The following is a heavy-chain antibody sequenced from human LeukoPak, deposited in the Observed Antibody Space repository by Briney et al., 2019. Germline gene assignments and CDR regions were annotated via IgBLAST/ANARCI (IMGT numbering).Heavy chain of an antibody. CDR2: ISGSGGST. CDR1: GFTFSSYA. CDR3: AKDAGWIQLWYYFDY. D-gene: IGHD5-18*01. J-gene: IGHJ4*02. V-gene: IGHV3-23*01. Sequence: GASLRLSCAASGFTFSSYAMSWVRQAPGKGLEWVSAISGSGGSTYYADSVKGRFTISRDNSKNTLYLQMNSLRAEDTAVYYCAKDAGWIQLWYYFDYWGQGTLVTVSS.